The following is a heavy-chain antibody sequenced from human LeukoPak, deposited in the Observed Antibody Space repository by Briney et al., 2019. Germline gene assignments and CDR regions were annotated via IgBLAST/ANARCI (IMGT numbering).Heavy chain of an antibody. D-gene: IGHD3-22*01. V-gene: IGHV1-18*01. Sequence: ASVKVSCKASGYTFTSYGISWVRQAPGQGLEWMGWISAYNGNTNYAQKLQGIVTMTTDTSTRTAYMELRSLRSDDTAVYYCARTIPPYYYDSSGYFFPDYWAQETLVTVSS. J-gene: IGHJ4*02. CDR2: ISAYNGNT. CDR1: GYTFTSYG. CDR3: ARTIPPYYYDSSGYFFPDY.